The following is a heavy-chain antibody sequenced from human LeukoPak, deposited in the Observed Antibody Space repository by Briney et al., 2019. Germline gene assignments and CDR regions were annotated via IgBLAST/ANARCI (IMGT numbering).Heavy chain of an antibody. CDR3: AREHKVHDGDGYYYGY. Sequence: GGSLRLSCAASGFTFSRSWMTWVRQAPGKGLEWVANINQDGSDKSSVDSVRGRFTISRDNAKNSLYLQMNSLRAEDTAVYYCAREHKVHDGDGYYYGYWGQGTLVTVSS. J-gene: IGHJ4*02. D-gene: IGHD2-21*02. CDR1: GFTFSRSW. V-gene: IGHV3-7*05. CDR2: INQDGSDK.